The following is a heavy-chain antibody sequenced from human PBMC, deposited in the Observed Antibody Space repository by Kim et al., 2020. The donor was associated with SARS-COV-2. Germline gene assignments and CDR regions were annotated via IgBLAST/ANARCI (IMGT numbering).Heavy chain of an antibody. CDR1: GFTFNDYA. CDR2: ITWSSSNV. D-gene: IGHD6-13*01. CDR3: AKDSYSSSWYSFDH. V-gene: IGHV3-9*01. Sequence: GGSLRLSCAASGFTFNDYAMHWVRQAPGKGLEWVSGITWSSSNVDYADSVKGRFTISRDNAKNSLFLQMNSLRPEDTALYYCAKDSYSSSWYSFDHWGQGSLVTVSS. J-gene: IGHJ4*02.